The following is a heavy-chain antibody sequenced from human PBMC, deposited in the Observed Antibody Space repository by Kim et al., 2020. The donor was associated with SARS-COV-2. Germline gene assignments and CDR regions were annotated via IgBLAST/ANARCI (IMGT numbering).Heavy chain of an antibody. V-gene: IGHV1-69*13. CDR1: GGTFSSYA. CDR2: IIPIFGTA. CDR3: ARAPTGDYYYYYGMDV. D-gene: IGHD7-27*01. J-gene: IGHJ6*02. Sequence: SVKVSCKASGGTFSSYAISWVRQAPGQGLEWMGGIIPIFGTANYAQKFQGRVTITADESTSTAYMELSSLRSEDTAVYYCARAPTGDYYYYYGMDVWGQGTTVTVSS.